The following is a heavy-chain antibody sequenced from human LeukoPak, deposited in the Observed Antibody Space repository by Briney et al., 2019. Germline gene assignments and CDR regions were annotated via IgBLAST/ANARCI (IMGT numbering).Heavy chain of an antibody. Sequence: PSQTLSLTCTVSGGSISSSSYYWSWIRQPPGKGLEWIGSIYYSGSTYYNPSLKSRVTISVDTSKNQFSLKLSSVTAADTAVYYCARKIAVAFDWFDPWGQGTLVTVSS. D-gene: IGHD6-19*01. J-gene: IGHJ5*02. CDR3: ARKIAVAFDWFDP. CDR1: GGSISSSSYY. V-gene: IGHV4-39*01. CDR2: IYYSGST.